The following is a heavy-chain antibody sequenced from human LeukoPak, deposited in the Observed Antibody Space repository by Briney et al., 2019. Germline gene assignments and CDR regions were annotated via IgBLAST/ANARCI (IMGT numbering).Heavy chain of an antibody. V-gene: IGHV3-21*01. D-gene: IGHD3-22*01. CDR2: ISSSSSYI. Sequence: GSLRLSCAASGFTFSSYSMNWVRQAPGKGLEWVSSISSSSSYIYYADSVKGRFTISRDNAKNSLYLQMNSLRAEDTAVYYCARGSPRPYYDSSGFHGPTDYWGQGTLVTVSS. CDR3: ARGSPRPYYDSSGFHGPTDY. CDR1: GFTFSSYS. J-gene: IGHJ4*02.